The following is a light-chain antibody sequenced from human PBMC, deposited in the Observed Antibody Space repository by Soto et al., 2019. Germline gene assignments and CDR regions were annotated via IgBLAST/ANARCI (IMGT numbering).Light chain of an antibody. Sequence: QSALTQPASVSGSPGQTITISCTGTSSDVGAYNHVSWYQQHPGKAPKLMIYDVSIRPSGVSNRLSGSKSGNTASLTISGLQAEDEADYYCSSHTLMSTLVFGGGTKLTVL. CDR3: SSHTLMSTLV. CDR2: DVS. V-gene: IGLV2-14*03. J-gene: IGLJ2*01. CDR1: SSDVGAYNH.